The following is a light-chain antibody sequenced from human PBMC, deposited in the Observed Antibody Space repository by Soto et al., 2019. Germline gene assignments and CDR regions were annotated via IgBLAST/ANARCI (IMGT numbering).Light chain of an antibody. CDR1: QRTSVW. CDR3: QQYGSSPQIT. J-gene: IGKJ5*01. V-gene: IGKV1-5*03. CDR2: KAS. Sequence: DIQMTQSPSTLSASVGDRVTITCRASQRTSVWLAWYQQKPGKAPKLLIYKASSLESGVPSRFSGSGSGTEFTLTISSLQSEDFAVYYCQQYGSSPQITFGQGTRLEIK.